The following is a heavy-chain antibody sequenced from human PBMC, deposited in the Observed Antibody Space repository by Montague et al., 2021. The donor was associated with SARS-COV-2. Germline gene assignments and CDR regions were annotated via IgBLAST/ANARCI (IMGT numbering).Heavy chain of an antibody. J-gene: IGHJ4*02. D-gene: IGHD3-9*01. CDR3: AHLIRYYDIFTGIPFDY. V-gene: IGHV2-5*01. CDR1: GFSLSTPNVG. CDR2: IYSNDEK. Sequence: PALVKPTQTLTLTCTFSGFSLSTPNVGVGWIRQPPGKALEWVAVIYSNDEKRYSPSLRNRLTITKDTAKNQVVLSLTYVDPVDTATYYCAHLIRYYDIFTGIPFDYWGQGILVIVSS.